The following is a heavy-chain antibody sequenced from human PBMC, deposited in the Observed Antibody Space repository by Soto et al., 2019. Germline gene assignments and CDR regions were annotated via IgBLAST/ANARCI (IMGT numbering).Heavy chain of an antibody. J-gene: IGHJ5*02. Sequence: GGSLRLSCAASGLTFSRYAMHWVRQAPGKGLEWVAMISHDGSHVYYGDSVKGRFSVSRDNSHNILHLQMNSLRIEDTAVYFCARNTDDRVGRGWFDLWRQGTLVTVSS. CDR2: ISHDGSHV. CDR1: GLTFSRYA. D-gene: IGHD1-26*01. V-gene: IGHV3-30-3*01. CDR3: ARNTDDRVGRGWFDL.